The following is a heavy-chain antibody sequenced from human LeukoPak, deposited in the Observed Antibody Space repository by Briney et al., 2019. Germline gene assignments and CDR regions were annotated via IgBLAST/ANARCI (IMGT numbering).Heavy chain of an antibody. CDR1: GFTFSSYG. Sequence: PGGSLRLSCAASGFTFSSYGMHWVRQAPGKGLEWVAFIRYDGSNKYYADSVKGRFTISRDNSKNTLYLQMNSLRAEDTAVYYCAKDTGGVIVGDYYYMDVWGKGTTVTISS. CDR3: AKDTGGVIVGDYYYMDV. D-gene: IGHD2-8*02. V-gene: IGHV3-30*02. J-gene: IGHJ6*03. CDR2: IRYDGSNK.